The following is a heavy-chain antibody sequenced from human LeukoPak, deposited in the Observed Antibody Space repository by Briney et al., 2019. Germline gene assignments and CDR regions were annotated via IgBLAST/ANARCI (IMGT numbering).Heavy chain of an antibody. V-gene: IGHV3-11*06. Sequence: GGSLRLSCAASGFTFSDYYMSWIRQAPGKGVEWVSYISSSSSYTNYADSVKGRFTISRDNAKNSLYLQMNSLRAEDTAVYYCARGYYPILSYFDYWGQGTLVTVSS. J-gene: IGHJ4*02. CDR3: ARGYYPILSYFDY. D-gene: IGHD3-10*01. CDR1: GFTFSDYY. CDR2: ISSSSSYT.